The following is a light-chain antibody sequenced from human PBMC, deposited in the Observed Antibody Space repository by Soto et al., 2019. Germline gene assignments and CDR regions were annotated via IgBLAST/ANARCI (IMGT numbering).Light chain of an antibody. V-gene: IGLV2-14*01. CDR2: DVS. J-gene: IGLJ2*01. Sequence: QSALTQPASVSGSPGQSITISCTGTSSDVGGYNYVSWYQQHPGKAPKLMIYDVSNRPSVVSNRFSGSTSGNTASLTISGLQAEDEADYYCSSYTSSSTLMVFGGGTKVTVL. CDR3: SSYTSSSTLMV. CDR1: SSDVGGYNY.